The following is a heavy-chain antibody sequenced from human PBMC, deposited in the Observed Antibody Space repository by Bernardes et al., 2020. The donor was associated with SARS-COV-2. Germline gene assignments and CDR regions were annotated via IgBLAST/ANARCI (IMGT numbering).Heavy chain of an antibody. Sequence: GESLKISCKSSVYNFISYCIGWVRQIPGGCLEWLGILYPGDSDTRYNPSFVVHVTISSDKSINTAYLQWNSLKASDTAIYYCARRQSSFYGSGSVPHTVFDLWGRGTLVTVSS. CDR3: ARRQSSFYGSGSVPHTVFDL. CDR1: VYNFISYC. V-gene: IGHV5-51*01. J-gene: IGHJ2*01. CDR2: LYPGDSDT. D-gene: IGHD3-10*01.